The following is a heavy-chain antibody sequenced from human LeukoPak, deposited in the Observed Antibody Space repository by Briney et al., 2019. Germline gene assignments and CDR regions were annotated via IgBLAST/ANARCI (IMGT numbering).Heavy chain of an antibody. D-gene: IGHD6-13*01. CDR2: ISGNGGGT. V-gene: IGHV3-23*01. CDR1: GLTFSSYA. CDR3: AKSLGYSRSWFDN. Sequence: GGSLRLSCAASGLTFSSYAMSWVRQAPGKGLEWVSGISGNGGGTYYADSVKGRFAISRDNSKNTLYLQMNSLRVGDTAVYYCAKSLGYSRSWFDNWGQGTLVTVSS. J-gene: IGHJ4*02.